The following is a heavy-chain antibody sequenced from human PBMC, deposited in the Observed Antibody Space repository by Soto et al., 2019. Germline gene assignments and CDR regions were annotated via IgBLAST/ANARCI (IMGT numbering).Heavy chain of an antibody. CDR1: GGTFSSYT. Sequence: SVKVSCKASGGTFSSYTISWVRQAPGQGLEWMGRIIPILGIANYAQKFQGRVTITADKSTSTAYMELSSLRSEDTAVYYCARARPIWSGYSYSFDYWGQGTLVTLSS. D-gene: IGHD3-3*01. CDR2: IIPILGIA. V-gene: IGHV1-69*02. J-gene: IGHJ4*02. CDR3: ARARPIWSGYSYSFDY.